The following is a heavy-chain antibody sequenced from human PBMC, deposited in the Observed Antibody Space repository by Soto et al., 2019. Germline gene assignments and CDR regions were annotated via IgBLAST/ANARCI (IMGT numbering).Heavy chain of an antibody. J-gene: IGHJ4*02. CDR1: GFTFSSYS. CDR2: ISSSSTI. D-gene: IGHD1-26*01. V-gene: IGHV3-48*02. Sequence: GGSLRLSCAASGFTFSSYSMKWVRQAPGKGLEWVSYISSSSTIYYADSVKGRFTISRDNAKNSLYLQMNSLRDEDTAVYYCARDGIHSGSYYVDYWGQGTLITVSS. CDR3: ARDGIHSGSYYVDY.